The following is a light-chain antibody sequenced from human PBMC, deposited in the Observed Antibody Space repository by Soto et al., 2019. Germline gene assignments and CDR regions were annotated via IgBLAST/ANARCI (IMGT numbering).Light chain of an antibody. CDR2: GAS. Sequence: EIVLTQSPGTLSLSPGERVTLSCRASQSVSSNYLAWYQQKPGQAPRLLIYGASSRATGIPDRFSGSGSGTDFTLTISRLEPEDFAVYYCQQYGNSPRYSFGQGTKLESK. J-gene: IGKJ2*03. V-gene: IGKV3-20*01. CDR1: QSVSSNY. CDR3: QQYGNSPRYS.